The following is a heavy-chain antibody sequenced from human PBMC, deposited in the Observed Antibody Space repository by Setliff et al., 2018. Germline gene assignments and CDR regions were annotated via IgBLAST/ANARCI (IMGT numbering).Heavy chain of an antibody. V-gene: IGHV1-18*01. Sequence: ASVKVSCKASGYTFSSYAMNWVRQAPGQGPEWMGMISTYTGKTSYAQKFQGRVTMTTDTSTGTGYMELRSLRSDDTAVYFCARFGGSCSSSSCYASDLWGQGTMVTVSS. CDR1: GYTFSSYA. CDR2: ISTYTGKT. D-gene: IGHD2-2*01. J-gene: IGHJ3*01. CDR3: ARFGGSCSSSSCYASDL.